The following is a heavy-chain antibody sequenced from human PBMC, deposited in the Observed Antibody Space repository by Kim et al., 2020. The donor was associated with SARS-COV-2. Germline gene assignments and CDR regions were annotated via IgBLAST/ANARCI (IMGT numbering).Heavy chain of an antibody. CDR3: ARDGSGSYFGAFDI. V-gene: IGHV3-30*04. D-gene: IGHD3-10*01. Sequence: GGSLRLSCAASGFTFSSYSMRWVRQAPGKGLEWVAVISDDGSNKDYADSVKGRFTVSRDNSKNTLYLQMNSLRAEDTAVYYCARDGSGSYFGAFDIWGQGTMVTASS. CDR1: GFTFSSYS. CDR2: ISDDGSNK. J-gene: IGHJ3*02.